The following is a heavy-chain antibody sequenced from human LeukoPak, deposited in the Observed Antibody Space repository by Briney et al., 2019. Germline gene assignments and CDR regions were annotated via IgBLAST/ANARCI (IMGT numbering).Heavy chain of an antibody. D-gene: IGHD3-10*01. CDR3: ARVYGRYVDY. CDR2: IYPSDSDA. J-gene: IGHJ4*02. Sequence: GESLKISCKGSGYTFTSYWIGWVRQMPGKGLEWMGIIYPSDSDARCSPSFQGQVSISGDKSISTAYLQWSSLKASDTAMYYCARVYGRYVDYWGQGTLVTVSS. CDR1: GYTFTSYW. V-gene: IGHV5-51*01.